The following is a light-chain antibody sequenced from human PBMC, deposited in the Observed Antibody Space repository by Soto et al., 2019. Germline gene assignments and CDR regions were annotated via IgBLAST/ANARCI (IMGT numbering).Light chain of an antibody. CDR2: WAS. CDR1: QSVLYSSNNKNY. Sequence: DIMMTQSPDSLAVSLGERATINCKSSQSVLYSSNNKNYLAWYQQKPGQPPKXXXYWASTRESGVPDRFSGSVSGTDGTITISSLQPEDGAVYYCQQYYSTPITFGQGTRLEIK. J-gene: IGKJ5*01. V-gene: IGKV4-1*01. CDR3: QQYYSTPIT.